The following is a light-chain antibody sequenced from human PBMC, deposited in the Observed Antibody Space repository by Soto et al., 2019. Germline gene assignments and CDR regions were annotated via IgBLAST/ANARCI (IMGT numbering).Light chain of an antibody. V-gene: IGKV3-20*01. J-gene: IGKJ4*01. CDR1: HSMSNSN. CDR3: QEFASN. Sequence: IVLTQSPGTLPFSPGDRATLSCRASHSMSNSNLAWYQHKPGQAPRLLIYGASNRATGIPDRFSGSGSGTDFILTINRLEPEYFAVYYCQEFASNFGGGTKVEIK. CDR2: GAS.